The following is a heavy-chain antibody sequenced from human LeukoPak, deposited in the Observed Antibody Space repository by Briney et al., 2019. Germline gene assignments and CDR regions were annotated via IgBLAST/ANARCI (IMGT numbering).Heavy chain of an antibody. J-gene: IGHJ5*02. V-gene: IGHV1-69*13. CDR3: AREHTAMAANWFDP. D-gene: IGHD5-18*01. CDR2: IIPIFGTA. CDR1: GGTFSSYA. Sequence: ASVKVSCKASGGTFSSYAISWVRQAPGQGLEWMGGIIPIFGTAIYAQRFQGRVTITAGESTSTAYMELSSLRSEDTAVYYCAREHTAMAANWFDPWGQGTLVTVSS.